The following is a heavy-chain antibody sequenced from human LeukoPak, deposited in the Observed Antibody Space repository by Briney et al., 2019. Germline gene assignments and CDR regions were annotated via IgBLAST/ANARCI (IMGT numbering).Heavy chain of an antibody. CDR1: GYTFTRYY. J-gene: IGHJ4*02. D-gene: IGHD5-18*01. Sequence: GASVKVSCKAFGYTFTRYYMHWVRQAPGHGLEWMGWINPNSGSRSYAQKFQGRVTMTRDTSISTAYMELSRLKSDDTAVSYCARGDGYSYGYLGYWGQGTLVTVSS. V-gene: IGHV1-2*02. CDR2: INPNSGSR. CDR3: ARGDGYSYGYLGY.